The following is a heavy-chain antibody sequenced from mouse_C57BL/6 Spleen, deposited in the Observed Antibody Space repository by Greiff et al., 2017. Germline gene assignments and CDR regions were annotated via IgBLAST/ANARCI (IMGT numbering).Heavy chain of an antibody. CDR1: GYTFTDYN. CDR2: INPNNGGT. Sequence: EVQLQQSGPELVKPGASVKIPCKASGYTFTDYNMDWVKQSHGKSLEWIGDINPNNGGTIYNQKFKGKATLTVDKSSSTAYMELRSLTSEDTAVYYCARPPYDYDVDWYCDVWGTGTTVTVSS. J-gene: IGHJ1*03. V-gene: IGHV1-18*01. D-gene: IGHD2-4*01. CDR3: ARPPYDYDVDWYCDV.